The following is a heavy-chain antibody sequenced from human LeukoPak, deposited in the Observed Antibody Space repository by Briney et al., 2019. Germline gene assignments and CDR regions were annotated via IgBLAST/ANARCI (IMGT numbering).Heavy chain of an antibody. Sequence: PGGSLRLSCAASGFTFTSYWMHWVRQAPGKGLVWVSRIDSDGSDTIYADSVKGRFTISRDNSKNTLYLQMNSLRAEDTAVYYCAREGSSAFDYWGQGTLVTVSS. V-gene: IGHV3-74*01. CDR3: AREGSSAFDY. J-gene: IGHJ4*02. CDR2: IDSDGSDT. CDR1: GFTFTSYW. D-gene: IGHD6-13*01.